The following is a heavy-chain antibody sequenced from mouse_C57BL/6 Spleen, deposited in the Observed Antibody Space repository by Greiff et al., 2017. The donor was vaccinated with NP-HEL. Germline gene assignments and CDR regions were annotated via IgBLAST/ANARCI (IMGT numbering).Heavy chain of an antibody. CDR2: IDPANGNT. V-gene: IGHV14-3*01. CDR3: ARSDYYYGSSSYYFDY. D-gene: IGHD1-1*01. J-gene: IGHJ2*01. CDR1: GFNIKNTY. Sequence: EVKLQQSVAELVRPGASVKLSCTASGFNIKNTYMHWVKQRPEQGLEWIGRIDPANGNTKYVPKFQGKATITADTSSNTAYLQLSSLTSEDTAIYYCARSDYYYGSSSYYFDYWGQGTTLTVSS.